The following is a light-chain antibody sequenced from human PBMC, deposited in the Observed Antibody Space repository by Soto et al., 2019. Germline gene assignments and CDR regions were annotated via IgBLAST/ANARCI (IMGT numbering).Light chain of an antibody. J-gene: IGLJ1*01. CDR1: SSNIGNNY. V-gene: IGLV1-51*01. CDR2: DNN. CDR3: GTWDSSLSVYV. Sequence: QSVLTQPPAVSAAPGQKVTISCSGSSSNIGNNYVSWYQQLPGTAPKLLIYDNNKRPSGIPDRFSGSKSGTSATLGITGLQTGAEADYYCGTWDSSLSVYVFGTGTKVTV.